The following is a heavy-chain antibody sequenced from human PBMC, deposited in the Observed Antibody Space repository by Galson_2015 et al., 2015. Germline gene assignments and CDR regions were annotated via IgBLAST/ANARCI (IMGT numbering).Heavy chain of an antibody. J-gene: IGHJ5*02. CDR3: AGNPAYTGWFDP. Sequence: SVKVSCKASGYTFTSYDINWVRQATGQGLEWVGWMNPKSGDTGYAQKFQGRVTMTRDTSISTAYMELSSLISEDTAVYYCAGNPAYTGWFDPWGQGTLVTVSS. V-gene: IGHV1-8*01. CDR2: MNPKSGDT. D-gene: IGHD3-16*01. CDR1: GYTFTSYD.